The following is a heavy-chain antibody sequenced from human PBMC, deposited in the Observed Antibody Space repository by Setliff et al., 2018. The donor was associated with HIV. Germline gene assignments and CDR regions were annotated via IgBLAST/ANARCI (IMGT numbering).Heavy chain of an antibody. CDR2: IYYNGIT. J-gene: IGHJ3*02. CDR1: GGSISNSRYY. V-gene: IGHV4-61*01. CDR3: ARAGYFVNAFDI. D-gene: IGHD3-10*02. Sequence: SETLSLTCTVSGGSISNSRYYWSWIRQPPGKGLEWIGSIYYNGITNYNPSLKSRVTVSVDTSKNQFSLKLSSVTAADTAVYYCARAGYFVNAFDIWGQGTVVTVSS.